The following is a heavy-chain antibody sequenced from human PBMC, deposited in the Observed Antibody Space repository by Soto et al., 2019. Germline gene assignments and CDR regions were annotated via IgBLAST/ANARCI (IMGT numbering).Heavy chain of an antibody. V-gene: IGHV1-46*01. Sequence: ASVKVSCKASAYTFTSYYMHWVRQAPGQGLEWMGIINPSGGSTSYAQKFQGRVTMTRDTSTSTVYMELSSLRSEDTAVYYCARENVERSFRYYDSSGPPHDAFDIWGQGTMVTVSS. CDR1: AYTFTSYY. CDR3: ARENVERSFRYYDSSGPPHDAFDI. CDR2: INPSGGST. J-gene: IGHJ3*02. D-gene: IGHD3-22*01.